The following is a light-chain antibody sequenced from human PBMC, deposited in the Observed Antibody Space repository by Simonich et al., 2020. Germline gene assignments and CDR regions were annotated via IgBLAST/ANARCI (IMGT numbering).Light chain of an antibody. V-gene: IGLV6-57*03. J-gene: IGLJ3*02. CDR1: SGTIASNY. CDR3: QSYDSSNQV. CDR2: EAN. Sequence: NFMLTQPHSVSESPGKTVTISCTRSSGTIASNYVQWYQQRPGSAPTTFISEANQRPAGFPDRFFGSIDSSSHSASLTISGLKTEDEADYYCQSYDSSNQVFGGGTKLTVL.